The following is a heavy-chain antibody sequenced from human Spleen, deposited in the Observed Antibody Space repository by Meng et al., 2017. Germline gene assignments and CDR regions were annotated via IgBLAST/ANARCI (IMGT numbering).Heavy chain of an antibody. CDR1: GGSISGYY. Sequence: SETLSLTCTVSGGSISGYYWTWIRQPPGKGLEWIGYIYYSGTTNYNPSLKSRVTISVDTSKNQFSLKLSSVTAADTAVYYCARDQGVVAARHYYGMDVWGQGTTVTVSS. V-gene: IGHV4-59*12. J-gene: IGHJ6*02. CDR2: IYYSGTT. D-gene: IGHD2-15*01. CDR3: ARDQGVVAARHYYGMDV.